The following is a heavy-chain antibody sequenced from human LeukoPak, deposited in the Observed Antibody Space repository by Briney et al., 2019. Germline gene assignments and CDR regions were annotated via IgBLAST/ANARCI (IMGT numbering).Heavy chain of an antibody. CDR3: ARANPVYGDFDY. V-gene: IGHV3-53*01. Sequence: GGSLRLSCALSGLTVNENYMSWVRQAPGKGLEWVSLIFPDGQTYYADFVQGRFSISRDMSRNILFLDMSSLRAEDTAVFFCARANPVYGDFDYWGQGTLVTVSS. J-gene: IGHJ4*02. D-gene: IGHD4-17*01. CDR1: GLTVNENY. CDR2: IFPDGQT.